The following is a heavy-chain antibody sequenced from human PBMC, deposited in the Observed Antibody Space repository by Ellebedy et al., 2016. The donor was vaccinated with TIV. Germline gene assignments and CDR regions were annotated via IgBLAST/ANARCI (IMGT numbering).Heavy chain of an antibody. CDR1: GFTFSSYG. CDR3: AKESSTSGMDV. D-gene: IGHD5/OR15-5a*01. Sequence: GGSLRLSXAASGFTFSSYGMHWVRQAPGKGLEWVAVISYDGSNKYYADSVKGRFTISRDNSKNTLYLQMNSLRAEDTAVYYCAKESSTSGMDVWGQGTTVTVSS. V-gene: IGHV3-30*18. CDR2: ISYDGSNK. J-gene: IGHJ6*02.